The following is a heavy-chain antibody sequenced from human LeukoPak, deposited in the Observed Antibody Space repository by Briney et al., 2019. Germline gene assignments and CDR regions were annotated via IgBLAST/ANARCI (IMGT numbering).Heavy chain of an antibody. CDR1: GGSISSSSYY. Sequence: PSETLSLTCTVSGGSISSSSYYWGWIRQPPGKGLEWIGSIYYSGSTYYNPSLKNRVTISVDTSKNQFSLKLSSVTAADTAVYYCARHGAAAMSGWFDPWGQGTLVTVSS. CDR2: IYYSGST. V-gene: IGHV4-39*01. CDR3: ARHGAAAMSGWFDP. J-gene: IGHJ5*02. D-gene: IGHD6-13*01.